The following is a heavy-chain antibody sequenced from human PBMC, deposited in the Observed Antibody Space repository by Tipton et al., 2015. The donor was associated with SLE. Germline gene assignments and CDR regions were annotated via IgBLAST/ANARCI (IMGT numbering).Heavy chain of an antibody. D-gene: IGHD4-17*01. CDR2: IYYSGST. CDR1: GGSISSYY. J-gene: IGHJ3*02. CDR3: ARDSIGYMTTVTTPGAFDI. V-gene: IGHV4-59*01. Sequence: TLSLTCTVSGGSISSYYWSWIRQPPGKGLEWIGYIYYSGSTNYNPSLKSRVTISVDTSKNQFSLKLSSVTAADTAVYYCARDSIGYMTTVTTPGAFDIWGQGTMVTVSS.